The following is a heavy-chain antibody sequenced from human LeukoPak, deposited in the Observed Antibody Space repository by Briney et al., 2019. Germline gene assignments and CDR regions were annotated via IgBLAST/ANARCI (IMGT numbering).Heavy chain of an antibody. CDR3: ARGGRNGYRVLDQ. CDR1: GYSFTTYW. Sequence: GESLKISCKGSGYSFTTYWIGWVRQMPGQGLEWMGSIYSGDLDARYSPSFQGQVTISVDKSINTAYLQWSSLKASDTAVYYCARGGRNGYRVLDQWGRGTLVTVSS. D-gene: IGHD5-24*01. J-gene: IGHJ4*02. CDR2: IYSGDLDA. V-gene: IGHV5-51*01.